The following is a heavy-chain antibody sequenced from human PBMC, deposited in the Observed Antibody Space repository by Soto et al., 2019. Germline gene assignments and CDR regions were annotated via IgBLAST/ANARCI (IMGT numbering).Heavy chain of an antibody. D-gene: IGHD6-13*01. CDR1: GFSLSSSGVG. CDR2: IYWDNYK. V-gene: IGHV2-5*02. CDR3: ARVMGSGTVGVFDY. J-gene: IGHJ4*02. Sequence: QITLKESGPTLVKPTQTLALTCTFSGFSLSSSGVGVGWIRQPPGKALEWLALIYWDNYKQYSPSLKHRFTITKDPSKNQVVLTMTKMEPVDTGTYYCARVMGSGTVGVFDYCGQGTLVTVSS.